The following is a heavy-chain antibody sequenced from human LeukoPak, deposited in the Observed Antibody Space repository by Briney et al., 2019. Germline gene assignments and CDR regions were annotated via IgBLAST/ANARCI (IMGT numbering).Heavy chain of an antibody. J-gene: IGHJ2*01. Sequence: SETLSLTCTVSGGSISSYYWSWIRQPSGKGLEWIGYIYYSGSTNYNPSLKSRVTISVDTSKNQFSLKLSSVTAADTAVYYCARFVYYYDSSEYFDLWGRGTLVTVSS. V-gene: IGHV4-59*01. CDR1: GGSISSYY. CDR3: ARFVYYYDSSEYFDL. CDR2: IYYSGST. D-gene: IGHD3-22*01.